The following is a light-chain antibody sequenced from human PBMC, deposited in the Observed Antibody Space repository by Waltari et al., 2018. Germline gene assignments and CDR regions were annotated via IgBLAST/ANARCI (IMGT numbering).Light chain of an antibody. CDR3: QRYDDYPPT. J-gene: IGKJ4*01. V-gene: IGKV1-5*03. CDR1: QSISHW. CDR2: KAS. Sequence: DIQMTQSPSTLSASVGNRVTITCRASQSISHWLAWYQQKPGKAPKLLISKASSLEKEVPSRFSGSGSGTEFTLTITNLQPDDFATFYCQRYDDYPPTFGGGTKVEIK.